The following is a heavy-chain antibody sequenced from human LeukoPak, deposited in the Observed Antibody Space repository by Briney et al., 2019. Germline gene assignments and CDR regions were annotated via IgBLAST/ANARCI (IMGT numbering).Heavy chain of an antibody. CDR1: GFTFSNAW. CDR2: IKSKTDGGTT. CDR3: RGPIRYYYYGMDV. V-gene: IGHV3-15*01. J-gene: IGHJ6*02. Sequence: GGSLRLSCAASGFTFSNAWMSWVRQAPGKGLEWVGRIKSKTDGGTTDYAAPVKGRFTISRDDSKNTLYLQMNSLKTEDTAVYCCRGPIRYYYYGMDVWGQGTTVTVSS.